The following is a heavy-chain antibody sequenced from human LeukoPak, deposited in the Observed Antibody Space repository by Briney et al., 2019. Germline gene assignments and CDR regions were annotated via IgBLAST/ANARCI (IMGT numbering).Heavy chain of an antibody. Sequence: GGSLRLSCAASGFTFSSYGMSWVGKAQGKGLEWASAISGSGGSTYYADSVKGRFTISRDNTKNTLYLQMNSLRAEDTAVYYCAKVGESAAIRPEIDYWGQGTLVTVSS. CDR2: ISGSGGST. J-gene: IGHJ4*02. V-gene: IGHV3-23*01. D-gene: IGHD3-16*01. CDR3: AKVGESAAIRPEIDY. CDR1: GFTFSSYG.